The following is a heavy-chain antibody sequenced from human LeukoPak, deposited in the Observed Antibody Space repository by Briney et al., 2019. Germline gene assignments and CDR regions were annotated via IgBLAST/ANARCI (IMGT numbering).Heavy chain of an antibody. Sequence: PSETLSLTCTVSGGSISSGSYYWSWIRQPAGKGLEWIGRIYTSGSTSYNPSLKSRVTISVDTSKNQFSLKLSSVTAADTAVYYCAKDWYSSSWYEFLDCWGQGTLVTVSS. J-gene: IGHJ4*02. CDR3: AKDWYSSSWYEFLDC. CDR1: GGSISSGSYY. V-gene: IGHV4-61*02. D-gene: IGHD6-13*01. CDR2: IYTSGST.